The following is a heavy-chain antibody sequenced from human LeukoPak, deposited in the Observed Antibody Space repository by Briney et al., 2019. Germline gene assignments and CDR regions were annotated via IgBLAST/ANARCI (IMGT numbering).Heavy chain of an antibody. Sequence: ASVKVSCKASGFTFTSYDINWVRQATGQGLEWMGWMNPNSGNTGYAQKFQGRVTMTRNTSISTAYMELSSLRSEDTAVYYCARAVLLWFGEPGYGMDVWGQGTLVTVSS. CDR1: GFTFTSYD. CDR3: ARAVLLWFGEPGYGMDV. D-gene: IGHD3-10*01. CDR2: MNPNSGNT. V-gene: IGHV1-8*01. J-gene: IGHJ6*02.